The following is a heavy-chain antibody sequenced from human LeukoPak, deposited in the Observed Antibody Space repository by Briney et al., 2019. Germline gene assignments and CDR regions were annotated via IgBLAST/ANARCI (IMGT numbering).Heavy chain of an antibody. V-gene: IGHV4-34*01. CDR1: GGSFSGYY. CDR2: INQSGST. D-gene: IGHD1-26*01. J-gene: IGHJ4*02. Sequence: SETLSLTCAVYGGSFSGYYWSWMRQPPGEGLEWIGDINQSGSTNYSPSLKSRVTISVDKSKNQFSLKLSSVTAADTAVYYCARYRGRREYSGSCYAIGHFDYWGQGTLVTVSS. CDR3: ARYRGRREYSGSCYAIGHFDY.